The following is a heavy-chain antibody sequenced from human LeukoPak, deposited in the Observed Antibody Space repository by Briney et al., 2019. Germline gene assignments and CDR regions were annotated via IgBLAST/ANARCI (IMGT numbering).Heavy chain of an antibody. CDR2: IWYDGSNK. J-gene: IGHJ3*02. CDR3: ARESAMNDAFDI. D-gene: IGHD2-2*01. V-gene: IGHV3-33*08. CDR1: GFDFSSYV. Sequence: GGSLRLSCAGSGFDFSSYVIHWVRQAPGKGLDWVAVIWYDGSNKYYVDSVKGRFTISRDNSKNTLYLQMNSLRAEDTAVYYCARESAMNDAFDIWGQGTMVTVSS.